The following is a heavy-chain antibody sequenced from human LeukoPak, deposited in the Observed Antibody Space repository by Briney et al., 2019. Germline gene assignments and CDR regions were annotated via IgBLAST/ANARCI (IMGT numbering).Heavy chain of an antibody. CDR3: ARAPFDYGGNPYFDY. CDR2: ISAYNGNT. CDR1: GYTFTSNG. Sequence: ASVKVSCKASGYTFTSNGISWVRQAPGQGLEWMGWISAYNGNTNYAQKLQGRVTMTTDTSTSTAYMELRSLRFDDTAVYYCARAPFDYGGNPYFDYWGQGTLVTVSS. V-gene: IGHV1-18*01. D-gene: IGHD4-23*01. J-gene: IGHJ4*02.